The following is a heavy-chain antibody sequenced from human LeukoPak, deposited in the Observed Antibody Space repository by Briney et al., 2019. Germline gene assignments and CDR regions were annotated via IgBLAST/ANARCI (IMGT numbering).Heavy chain of an antibody. Sequence: GGSLRLSCAASGFTFKNYAIHWVRQAPGKGLDWVAVISYDGSSKYYADSLKGRFTISRDNSKNTLYLQINSLRADDTAVYYCARGQRAHVERYYYMDVWGKGTTVTVSS. CDR1: GFTFKNYA. CDR3: ARGQRAHVERYYYMDV. J-gene: IGHJ6*03. V-gene: IGHV3-30*04. D-gene: IGHD5-24*01. CDR2: ISYDGSSK.